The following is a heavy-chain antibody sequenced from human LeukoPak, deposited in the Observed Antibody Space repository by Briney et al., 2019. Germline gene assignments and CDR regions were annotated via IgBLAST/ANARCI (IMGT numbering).Heavy chain of an antibody. Sequence: SETLSLTCTVSGGSISSYYWSWIRQPPGKGLEWIGYIYYSGSTNYNPSLKSRVTISVDTSKNQFSLRLSSVTAADTAVYYCARMIMYGLGSYFYFQPWGQGTLVTVSS. J-gene: IGHJ1*01. D-gene: IGHD3-10*01. CDR2: IYYSGST. CDR1: GGSISSYY. CDR3: ARMIMYGLGSYFYFQP. V-gene: IGHV4-59*08.